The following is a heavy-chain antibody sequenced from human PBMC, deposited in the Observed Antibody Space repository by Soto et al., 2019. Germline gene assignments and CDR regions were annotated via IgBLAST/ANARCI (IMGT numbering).Heavy chain of an antibody. V-gene: IGHV1-8*02. CDR2: MNPNSGNT. J-gene: IGHJ5*02. CDR1: GYTFITYG. CDR3: ARERSAAGTGWFDP. D-gene: IGHD6-13*01. Sequence: ASVKVSCKASGYTFITYGISWVRQATGQGLEWMGWMNPNSGNTGYAQKFQGRVTMTRNTSISTAYMELSSLRSEDTAVYYCARERSAAGTGWFDPWGQGTLVTVSS.